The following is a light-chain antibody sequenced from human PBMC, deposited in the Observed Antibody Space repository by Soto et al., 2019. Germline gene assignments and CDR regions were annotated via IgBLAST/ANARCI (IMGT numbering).Light chain of an antibody. CDR1: QSISTW. J-gene: IGKJ1*01. CDR3: QQYNSFRS. CDR2: KAS. V-gene: IGKV1-5*03. Sequence: DIQMTQSPSTLSASVGDRVAITCRASQSISTWLAWYQQKPGKVPKLLIHKASSLESGVPSRLSGSGSGTEFTLTISSLQPDDSATYFCQQYNSFRSFGQGTKVDIK.